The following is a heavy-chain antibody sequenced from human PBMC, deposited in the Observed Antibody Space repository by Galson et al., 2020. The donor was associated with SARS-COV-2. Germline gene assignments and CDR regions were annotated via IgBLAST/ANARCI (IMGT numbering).Heavy chain of an antibody. CDR3: ATVATVSTLGGLLWWFDR. V-gene: IGHV1-24*01. CDR2: FAPEDGET. D-gene: IGHD4-17*01. J-gene: IGHJ5*02. Sequence: ASVKVSCKVSGYTLTELSMPWVRQAPGKGLEWMGGFAPEDGETIHAQKSQGRVTMTEDTSTDTAYMELSSLRSEDTAVYYCATVATVSTLGGLLWWFDRWGQGSLVTVAS. CDR1: GYTLTELS.